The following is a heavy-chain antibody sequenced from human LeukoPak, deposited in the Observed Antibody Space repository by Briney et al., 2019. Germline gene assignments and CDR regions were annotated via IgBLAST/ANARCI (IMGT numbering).Heavy chain of an antibody. V-gene: IGHV3-43*02. D-gene: IGHD2/OR15-2a*01. CDR1: GFTFDEYA. CDR2: INAAGVRP. Sequence: GGSLRLSCVASGFTFDEYAMHWVRQAPGKGLERVSLINAAGVRPYYADPVRGGFTFSRDNSKNSLYLQMHSLRTEDSALYYCATWAFYHGMDVWGQGTTVIVSS. CDR3: ATWAFYHGMDV. J-gene: IGHJ6*02.